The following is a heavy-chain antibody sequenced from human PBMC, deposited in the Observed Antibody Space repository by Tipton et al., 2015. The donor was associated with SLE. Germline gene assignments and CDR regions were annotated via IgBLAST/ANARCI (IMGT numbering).Heavy chain of an antibody. Sequence: TLSLTCTVSGGSISSGSNYWSWIRQPAGKGLEWIGRIYSRGSTNENLSLKSRVTISLDTSENQFSLKLSSVTAADTAVYYYAREARGPLYGSGSYYTAFDIWGRGTMVTVSS. CDR3: AREARGPLYGSGSYYTAFDI. CDR1: GGSISSGSNY. J-gene: IGHJ3*02. CDR2: IYSRGST. D-gene: IGHD3-10*01. V-gene: IGHV4-61*02.